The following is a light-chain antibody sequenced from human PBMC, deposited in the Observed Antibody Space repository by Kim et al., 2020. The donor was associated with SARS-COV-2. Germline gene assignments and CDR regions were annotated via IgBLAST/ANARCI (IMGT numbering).Light chain of an antibody. CDR1: SSNIGTNY. CDR3: AAWDDRLNGV. CDR2: SNN. V-gene: IGLV1-47*02. J-gene: IGLJ3*02. Sequence: QSVLTQPPSASGTPGQRVTISCSGSSSNIGTNYVYWYQQFPGTAPKLLIYSNNLRPSGVSDRFSGSKSGTSASLAISGLRPEDEADYYCAAWDDRLNGVFGGGTQLTVL.